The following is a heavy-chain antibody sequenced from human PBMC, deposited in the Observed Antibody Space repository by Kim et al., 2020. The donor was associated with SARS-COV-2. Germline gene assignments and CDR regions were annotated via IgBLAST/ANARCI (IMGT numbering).Heavy chain of an antibody. Sequence: SETLSLTCTVSGYSISSGYYWGWIRQPPGKGLEWIGSIYHSGSTYYNPSLKSRVTISVDTSKNQFSLKLSSVTAADTAVYYCARSSGSYYKLYYFDYWGQGTLVTVSS. CDR2: IYHSGST. V-gene: IGHV4-38-2*02. CDR3: ARSSGSYYKLYYFDY. CDR1: GYSISSGYY. D-gene: IGHD3-10*01. J-gene: IGHJ4*02.